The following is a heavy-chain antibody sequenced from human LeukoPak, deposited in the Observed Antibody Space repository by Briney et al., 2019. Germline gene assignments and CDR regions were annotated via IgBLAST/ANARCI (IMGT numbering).Heavy chain of an antibody. J-gene: IGHJ4*02. CDR1: GFTFSSYN. V-gene: IGHV3-21*04. Sequence: GGSLRLSCAASGFTFSSYNMNWVRQAPGKGLEWVSSISSSSTYIYYADSMKGRFTISRDNSKNTLYLHMNSLRAEDTAVYYCAKDSSGWYLRLPHFDYWGQGTLVTVSS. D-gene: IGHD6-19*01. CDR2: ISSSSTYI. CDR3: AKDSSGWYLRLPHFDY.